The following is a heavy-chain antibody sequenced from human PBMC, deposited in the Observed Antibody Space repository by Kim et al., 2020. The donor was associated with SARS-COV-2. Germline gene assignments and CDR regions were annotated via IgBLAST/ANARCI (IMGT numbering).Heavy chain of an antibody. CDR2: ISSSSSYI. CDR3: ARPTIAAALYY. Sequence: GGSLRLSCAASGFTFSSYSMNWVRQAPGKGLEWVSSISSSSSYIYYADSVKGRFTISRDNANDSLYLQMNSLRAEDTAVYYCARPTIAAALYYWRQGTLVTVSS. J-gene: IGHJ4*02. V-gene: IGHV3-21*01. D-gene: IGHD6-13*01. CDR1: GFTFSSYS.